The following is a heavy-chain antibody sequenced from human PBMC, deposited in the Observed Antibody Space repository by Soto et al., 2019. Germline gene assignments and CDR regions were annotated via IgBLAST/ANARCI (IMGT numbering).Heavy chain of an antibody. D-gene: IGHD3-22*01. CDR3: TTDVGTFRNYYYDSSGYYSRVY. Sequence: EVQLVESGGGLVKPGGSLRLSCAASGFTFSNAWMSWVRQAPGKGLEWVGRIKSKTDGGTTDYAAPVKGRFTISRDDSKNTLYLQMNSLKTEDTAVYYCTTDVGTFRNYYYDSSGYYSRVYWGQGTLVTVSS. CDR1: GFTFSNAW. V-gene: IGHV3-15*01. J-gene: IGHJ4*02. CDR2: IKSKTDGGTT.